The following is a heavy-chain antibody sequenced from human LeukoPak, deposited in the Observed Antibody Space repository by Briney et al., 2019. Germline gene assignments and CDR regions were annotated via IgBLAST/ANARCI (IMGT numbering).Heavy chain of an antibody. D-gene: IGHD3-9*01. CDR3: ARDVGPKRELYYDILTGQKVYNWFDP. V-gene: IGHV1-8*01. CDR1: GYTFISDD. Sequence: ASVKVSCKASGYTFISDDINWVRQATGQGLEWVGYMNPNSGITGYAQKFQGRVTMTRDMSTSTVYMELSSLRSEDTAVYYCARDVGPKRELYYDILTGQKVYNWFDPWGKGTLVTVSS. J-gene: IGHJ5*02. CDR2: MNPNSGIT.